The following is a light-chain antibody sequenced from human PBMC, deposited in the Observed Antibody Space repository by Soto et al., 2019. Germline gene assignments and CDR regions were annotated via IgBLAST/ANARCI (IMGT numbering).Light chain of an antibody. CDR2: KAS. J-gene: IGKJ1*01. V-gene: IGKV1-5*03. CDR3: QHYNSYSEA. CDR1: QSINSW. Sequence: DIQLTQSPSPLSASVGDRVTITCRASQSINSWLAWYQQKPGKAPKLMIYKASTLKSGVPSRFSGSGSGTEFTLTISSLQPDDVATYYCQHYNSYSEAFGQGTKVDIK.